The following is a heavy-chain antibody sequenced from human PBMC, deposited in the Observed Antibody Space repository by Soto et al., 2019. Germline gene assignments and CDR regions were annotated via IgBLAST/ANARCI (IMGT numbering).Heavy chain of an antibody. CDR1: GFTFSSYG. D-gene: IGHD7-27*01. Sequence: QVQLVESGGGVVQPGRSLRLSCAASGFTFSSYGMHWVRQAPGKGLEWVAVIWYDGSNKYYADSVKGRFTISRDNSKNTLYLQMNSLRAEDTAVYYCAVSGDYDYGMDVWGQGTTVTVSS. CDR3: AVSGDYDYGMDV. V-gene: IGHV3-33*01. J-gene: IGHJ6*02. CDR2: IWYDGSNK.